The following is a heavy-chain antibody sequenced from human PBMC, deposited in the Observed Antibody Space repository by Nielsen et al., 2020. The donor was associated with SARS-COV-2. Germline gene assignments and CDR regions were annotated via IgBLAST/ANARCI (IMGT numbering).Heavy chain of an antibody. J-gene: IGHJ5*02. Sequence: GESLKISCVVSGFTISTYAMSWVRQAPGKGLEWVSAISASTYYADSVKGRFTISRDNAKSSLYLQMNSLRAEDTAIYYCARDVSFYESRAYNNWLDPWGQGTLVTVSS. CDR2: ISAST. V-gene: IGHV3-23*01. D-gene: IGHD3-22*01. CDR1: GFTISTYA. CDR3: ARDVSFYESRAYNNWLDP.